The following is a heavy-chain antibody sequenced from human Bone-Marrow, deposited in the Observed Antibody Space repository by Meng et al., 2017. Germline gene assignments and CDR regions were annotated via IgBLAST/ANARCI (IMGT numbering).Heavy chain of an antibody. D-gene: IGHD6-13*01. Sequence: EVQRVESGGGLVQPGGSLRLSCAASGFTFSSYWMHWVRQAPGKGLVWVSVIYSGGSTYYADSVKGRFTISRDNSKNTLYLQMNSLRAEDTAVYYCARGAGIFGGQGTLVTVSS. J-gene: IGHJ4*02. CDR3: ARGAGIF. CDR1: GFTFSSYW. V-gene: IGHV3-66*02. CDR2: IYSGGST.